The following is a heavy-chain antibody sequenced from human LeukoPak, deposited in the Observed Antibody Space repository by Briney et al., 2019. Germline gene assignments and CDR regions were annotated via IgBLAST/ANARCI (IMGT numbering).Heavy chain of an antibody. D-gene: IGHD3-22*01. Sequence: SVKVSFKASGGTFISHGLSWVRQAPGQGLEWMGGIIPIFGSTNYAQNFQGRVTITMDESTSTAYMELSSLRTDDTAVYYCARRWPHSSGYYLFDYWGQGTLVTVSS. CDR2: IIPIFGST. CDR1: GGTFISHG. V-gene: IGHV1-69*05. J-gene: IGHJ4*02. CDR3: ARRWPHSSGYYLFDY.